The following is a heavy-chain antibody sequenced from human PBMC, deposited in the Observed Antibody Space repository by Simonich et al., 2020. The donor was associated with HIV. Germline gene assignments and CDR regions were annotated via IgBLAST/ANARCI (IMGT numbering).Heavy chain of an antibody. V-gene: IGHV3-30*07. Sequence: QVQLVESGGGVVQPGRSLRLSCAASGFTFSSYAMHWVRQAPGKGLEWGAVISYDGSNKYYADSVKGRCTISRDNSKNTLYLQMNSLRAEDTAVYYWASGGSISSVWADDYWGQGTLVTVSS. CDR3: ASGGSISSVWADDY. D-gene: IGHD3-16*01. CDR2: ISYDGSNK. CDR1: GFTFSSYA. J-gene: IGHJ4*02.